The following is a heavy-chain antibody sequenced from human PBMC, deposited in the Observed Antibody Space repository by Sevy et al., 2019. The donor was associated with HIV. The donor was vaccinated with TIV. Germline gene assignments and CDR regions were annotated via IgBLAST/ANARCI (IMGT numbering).Heavy chain of an antibody. D-gene: IGHD3-16*01. V-gene: IGHV3-23*01. CDR1: GFTFSSYA. J-gene: IGHJ4*02. Sequence: GGSLRLSCAASGFTFSSYAMNWVRHAPGKGLQWVSGIGGSAGSTYYADSVKGRFSISRDNSKNTLYLLMDNLRAEDTAVYYCARRGESQRDLDYWGQGTLVTVSS. CDR3: ARRGESQRDLDY. CDR2: IGGSAGST.